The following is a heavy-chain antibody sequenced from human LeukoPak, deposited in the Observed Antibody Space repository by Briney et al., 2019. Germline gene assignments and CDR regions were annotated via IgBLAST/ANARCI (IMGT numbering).Heavy chain of an antibody. CDR3: ARVGFGYSSSWYALYFDY. D-gene: IGHD6-13*01. J-gene: IGHJ4*02. Sequence: SETLSLTCTVSGGPISSYYWSWIRQPPGKGLEWIGYIYYSGSTNYNPSLKSRVTISVDTSKNQFSLKLSSVTAADTAVYYCARVGFGYSSSWYALYFDYWGQGTLVTVSS. CDR1: GGPISSYY. V-gene: IGHV4-59*01. CDR2: IYYSGST.